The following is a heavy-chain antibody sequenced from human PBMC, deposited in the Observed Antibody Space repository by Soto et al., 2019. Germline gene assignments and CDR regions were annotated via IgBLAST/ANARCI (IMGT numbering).Heavy chain of an antibody. J-gene: IGHJ5*02. CDR1: GFTFSSYS. D-gene: IGHD6-6*01. V-gene: IGHV3-21*01. CDR2: ISSSSSYI. Sequence: EVQLLESGGGLVKPGGSLRLSCAASGFTFSSYSMNWVRQAPGKGLEWVSAISSSSSYIYYADSVKGRVTISRDNAKNSLYMQMNSLRAEDTAEYYCARDSKPLVDSSSSFGIGNTAPLNGFDPWGQGTLVTVSS. CDR3: ARDSKPLVDSSSSFGIGNTAPLNGFDP.